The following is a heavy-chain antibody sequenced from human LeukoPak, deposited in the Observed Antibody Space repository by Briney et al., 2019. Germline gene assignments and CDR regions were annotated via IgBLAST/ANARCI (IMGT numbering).Heavy chain of an antibody. D-gene: IGHD3-16*01. J-gene: IGHJ4*02. CDR2: ISSSSSYI. Sequence: PGGSLRLSCAASGFTFSSYSMNWVRQAPGKGLEWVSSISSSSSYIYYADSVKGRFTISRDNAKNSLYLQMNSLRAEDTAVYYCARESPLTLWGYYFDYWGQGTLVTVSS. V-gene: IGHV3-21*01. CDR1: GFTFSSYS. CDR3: ARESPLTLWGYYFDY.